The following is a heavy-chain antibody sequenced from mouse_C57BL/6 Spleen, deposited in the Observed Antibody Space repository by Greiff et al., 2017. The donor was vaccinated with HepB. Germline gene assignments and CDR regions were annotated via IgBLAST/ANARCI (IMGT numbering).Heavy chain of an antibody. CDR1: GYTFTSYW. CDR3: APYSDGFAC. CDR2: IHPSDSDT. V-gene: IGHV1-74*01. Sequence: QVQLQQPGAELVKPGASVKVSCKASGYTFTSYWMHWVNQRPGQGLEWIGMIHPSDSDTNYNQKFKGKATLTVDKSSSTAYMQLSSLTSEDSAVYYCAPYSDGFACWGQGTLVTVSA. D-gene: IGHD1-2*01. J-gene: IGHJ3*01.